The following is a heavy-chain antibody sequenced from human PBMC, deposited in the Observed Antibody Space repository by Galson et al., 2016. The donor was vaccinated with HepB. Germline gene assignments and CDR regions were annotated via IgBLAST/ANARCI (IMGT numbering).Heavy chain of an antibody. CDR1: GFSLSTSGMC. D-gene: IGHD3-22*01. CDR3: ARIDGVNTGDAFDI. CDR2: IDWDDDK. Sequence: PALVKPTQTLTLTCTFSGFSLSTSGMCVSWIRQPPGKALEWLALIDWDDDKYYNPSLKTRLSISKDTSKSQVVLRMTNMDPVDTATYYCARIDGVNTGDAFDIWGQGTMVTVSS. V-gene: IGHV2-70*01. J-gene: IGHJ3*02.